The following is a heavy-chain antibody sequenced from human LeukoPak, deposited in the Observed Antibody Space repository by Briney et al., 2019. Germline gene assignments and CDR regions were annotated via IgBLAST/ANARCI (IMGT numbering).Heavy chain of an antibody. CDR1: GFTFSSYS. J-gene: IGHJ4*02. D-gene: IGHD1-1*01. Sequence: GGSLRLSCAASGFTFSSYSMNWVRQVPGKGLEWVSSISSSSTYMFYADSVKGRFTISRDNAKNSLSLQMNSLRAEDTAVYYCARVTVLNDYSFDYWGQGTLVTVSS. CDR2: ISSSSTYM. CDR3: ARVTVLNDYSFDY. V-gene: IGHV3-21*01.